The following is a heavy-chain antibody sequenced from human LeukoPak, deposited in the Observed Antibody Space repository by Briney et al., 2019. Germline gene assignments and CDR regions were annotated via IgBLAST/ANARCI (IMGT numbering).Heavy chain of an antibody. D-gene: IGHD3-9*01. J-gene: IGHJ6*03. CDR1: GGSFCVYY. CDR3: ARSRYDNLTGYRRDDMDV. CDR2: INHSGST. Sequence: SETLSLTCAVYGGSFCVYYWRWIRQPPGKGREWIGEINHSGSTNYNPSLKSRVTISVDTSKNQFSLKLSSVTAADTAVYYCARSRYDNLTGYRRDDMDVWGKGTTVTVSS. V-gene: IGHV4-34*01.